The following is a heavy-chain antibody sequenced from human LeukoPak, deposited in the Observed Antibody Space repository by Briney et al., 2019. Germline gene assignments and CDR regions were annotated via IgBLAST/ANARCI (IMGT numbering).Heavy chain of an antibody. CDR3: ASNKRTYYDFWSGCYNDY. CDR1: GFTFSSYS. V-gene: IGHV3-23*01. D-gene: IGHD3-3*01. J-gene: IGHJ4*02. CDR2: ISGSGGST. Sequence: GGSLRLSCAASGFTFSSYSMNWVRQAPGKGLEWVSAISGSGGSTYYADSVKGRFTISRDNSKNTLYLQMNSLRAEDTAVYYCASNKRTYYDFWSGCYNDYWGQGTLVTVSS.